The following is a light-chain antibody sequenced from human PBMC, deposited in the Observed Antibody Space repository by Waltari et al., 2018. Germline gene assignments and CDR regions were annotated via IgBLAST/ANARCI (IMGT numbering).Light chain of an antibody. CDR2: KIK. V-gene: IGLV8-61*01. CDR3: LLYMGSGIWV. Sequence: QTVVTQEPSLSVSPGGTVTLTCALSSGPVSSTSYASWYQQTPGPAPRTLMYKIKISSSGGPVRFSGSILGNKSALTITGAQADDESDYYCLLYMGSGIWVFGGGTKLTVL. CDR1: SGPVSSTSY. J-gene: IGLJ3*02.